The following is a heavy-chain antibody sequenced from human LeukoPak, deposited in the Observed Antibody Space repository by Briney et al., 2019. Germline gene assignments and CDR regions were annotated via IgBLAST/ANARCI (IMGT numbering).Heavy chain of an antibody. Sequence: GGSLRLSCAASGFTFSSYAMSWVRQAPGKGLEWVSAISGSGGSTYYADSVKGRFTISRDNSKNTLYLQMNSLRAEDTAVYYCAREKRFLEWSYGVDVWGQGTTVTVSS. CDR3: AREKRFLEWSYGVDV. CDR1: GFTFSSYA. V-gene: IGHV3-23*01. CDR2: ISGSGGST. J-gene: IGHJ6*02. D-gene: IGHD3-3*01.